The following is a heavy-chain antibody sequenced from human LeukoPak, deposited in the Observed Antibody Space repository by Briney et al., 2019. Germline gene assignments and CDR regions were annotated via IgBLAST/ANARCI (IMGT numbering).Heavy chain of an antibody. CDR1: GYTFTSYD. V-gene: IGHV1-8*03. CDR2: MNPNSGNT. J-gene: IGHJ5*02. D-gene: IGHD6-6*01. CDR3: ARVSPFQRGNKLSRRFDP. Sequence: GASVKVSCKASGYTFTSYDINWVRQATGQGLEWMGWMNPNSGNTGYAQKFQGRVTITRNTSRSTAYMELSSLRSEDTAVYYCARVSPFQRGNKLSRRFDPWGQGTLATVSS.